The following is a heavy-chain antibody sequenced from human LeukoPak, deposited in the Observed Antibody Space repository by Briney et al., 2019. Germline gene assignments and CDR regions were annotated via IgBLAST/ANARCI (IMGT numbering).Heavy chain of an antibody. CDR3: VRDHAYAFDI. CDR2: IRSRDGTV. Sequence: GRSLRLSCAASGFAFSTYPVHWVRQAPGKGLEWISYIRSRDGTVSYADSVKGRFTISTDTAKSSLFLQMNGLSADDTAVYYCVRDHAYAFDIWGQGTMVTVSS. J-gene: IGHJ3*02. CDR1: GFAFSTYP. V-gene: IGHV3-48*01.